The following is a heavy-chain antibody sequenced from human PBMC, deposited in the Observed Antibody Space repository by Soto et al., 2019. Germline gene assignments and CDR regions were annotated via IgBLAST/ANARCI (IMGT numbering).Heavy chain of an antibody. CDR2: IYSGGST. J-gene: IGHJ4*02. CDR1: GFTVSSNY. D-gene: IGHD4-17*01. CDR3: ARFKDDYGDFYFDY. V-gene: IGHV3-66*01. Sequence: EVQLVESGGGLVQPGGSLRLSCAASGFTVSSNYMSWVRQAPGKGLEWVSVIYSGGSTYYADSVKGRFTISSDNSKNTLYLQMNSLRAEDTAVYYCARFKDDYGDFYFDYWGQGTLVTVSS.